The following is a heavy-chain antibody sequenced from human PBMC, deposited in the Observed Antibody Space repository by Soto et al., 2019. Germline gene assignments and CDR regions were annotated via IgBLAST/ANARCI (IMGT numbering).Heavy chain of an antibody. D-gene: IGHD2-2*01. V-gene: IGHV1-46*01. Sequence: ASVKVSCQASGYTFTSYYMHWVRQAPGQGLEWMGIINPSGGSTSYAQKFQGRVTMTRDTSTSTVYMELSSLRSEDTAVYYCARAYVPLNDAFDIWGQGTMVTVSS. CDR3: ARAYVPLNDAFDI. CDR2: INPSGGST. J-gene: IGHJ3*02. CDR1: GYTFTSYY.